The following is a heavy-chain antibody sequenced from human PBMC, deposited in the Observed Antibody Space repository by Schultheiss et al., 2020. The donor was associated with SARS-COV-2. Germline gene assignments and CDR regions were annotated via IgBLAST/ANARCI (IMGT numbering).Heavy chain of an antibody. Sequence: GESLKISCSASGFTFSHYAVHWVRQAPGKGLEWVSHSNSDGSSTSYADSVKGRFTISRDNSKNTLYLQMNSLRAEDTAVYYCAKGHSSGWYPSPLDYWGQGTLVTVSS. CDR1: GFTFSHYA. CDR3: AKGHSSGWYPSPLDY. CDR2: SNSDGSST. V-gene: IGHV3-74*01. D-gene: IGHD6-19*01. J-gene: IGHJ4*02.